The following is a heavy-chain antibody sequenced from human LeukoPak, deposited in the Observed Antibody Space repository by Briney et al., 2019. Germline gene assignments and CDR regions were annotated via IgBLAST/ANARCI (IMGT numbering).Heavy chain of an antibody. D-gene: IGHD2-15*01. CDR2: IKSRPEGGTT. J-gene: IGHJ3*02. V-gene: IGHV3-15*01. Sequence: GGSLRLSCAASGFTFSNAWMSWVRQAPGKGLEWVGRIKSRPEGGTTDYAAPVKGRFTISRDDSKNTLYLQMNSLKTEDTALYYCTSLTSYCSGGSCYLLDAFDIWGQGTMVTVSS. CDR3: TSLTSYCSGGSCYLLDAFDI. CDR1: GFTFSNAW.